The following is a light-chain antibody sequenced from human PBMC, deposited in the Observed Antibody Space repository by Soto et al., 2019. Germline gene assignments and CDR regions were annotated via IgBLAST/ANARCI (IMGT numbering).Light chain of an antibody. CDR1: QSVSSNY. CDR2: GAS. Sequence: EIVLTQSPGTLSLSPGERATLSCRASQSVSSNYLAWYQQKPGQAPRLLIYGASSRATGIPDSFSGSGSGTDFTLTISSLEPEDFALYYCQQYGSSPLTFGGGTKVEIK. V-gene: IGKV3-20*01. CDR3: QQYGSSPLT. J-gene: IGKJ4*01.